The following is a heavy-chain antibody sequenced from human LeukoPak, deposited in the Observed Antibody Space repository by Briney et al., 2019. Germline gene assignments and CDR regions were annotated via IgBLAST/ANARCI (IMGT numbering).Heavy chain of an antibody. CDR1: GYTFTGYY. CDR3: AKDQGRGYTYGLYYFDY. D-gene: IGHD5-18*01. CDR2: INPNTGDT. V-gene: IGHV1-2*02. J-gene: IGHJ4*02. Sequence: ASVKVSCKASGYTFTGYYMHWVRQAPGQGLEWMGWINPNTGDTNYAQKFQGRVTMTRDTSSSTAYMELSRLRSDDTAMYYCAKDQGRGYTYGLYYFDYWGQGTLVTVSS.